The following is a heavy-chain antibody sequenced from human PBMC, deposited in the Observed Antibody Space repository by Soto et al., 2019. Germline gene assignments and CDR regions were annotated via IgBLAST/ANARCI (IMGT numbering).Heavy chain of an antibody. CDR3: ARQVTVTTHLGYYYYGMDV. Sequence: PGESLKISCNGSGYSFTIYWIGWVRQMPGKGLEWMGIIYPGDSDTRYSPSFQGQVTISADKSISTAYLQWSSLKASDTAMYYCARQVTVTTHLGYYYYGMDVWGQGTTVTVSS. V-gene: IGHV5-51*01. J-gene: IGHJ6*02. CDR2: IYPGDSDT. D-gene: IGHD4-4*01. CDR1: GYSFTIYW.